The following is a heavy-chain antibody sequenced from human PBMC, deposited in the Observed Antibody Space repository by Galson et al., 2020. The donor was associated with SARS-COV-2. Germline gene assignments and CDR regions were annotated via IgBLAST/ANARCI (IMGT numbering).Heavy chain of an antibody. J-gene: IGHJ4*02. V-gene: IGHV3-23*01. Sequence: TGGSLRLSCAASGFTFTTYAMSWVRQAPGKGLEWVATISGTGATTYYADSAKGRFTTSKDNSKNTLNLKIDSLRLEDTAVYYCAKSSERVSITVYVVSFPEHFDYWGPGTLVTVSS. CDR1: GFTFTTYA. CDR2: ISGTGATT. CDR3: AKSSERVSITVYVVSFPEHFDY. D-gene: IGHD3-22*01.